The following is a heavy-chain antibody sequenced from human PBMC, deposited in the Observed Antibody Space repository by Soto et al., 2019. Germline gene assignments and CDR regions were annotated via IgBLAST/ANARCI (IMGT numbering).Heavy chain of an antibody. CDR2: ISAHNGNT. D-gene: IGHD1-1*01. CDR3: ARGRYGDY. J-gene: IGHJ4*02. V-gene: IGHV1-18*01. Sequence: QVHLVQSGAEVKKPGASVKVSYKASGYTLTIDGITWVRQAPGQGLEWMGWISAHNGNTDYAQKLQGRVIVTRDTSTSTPYMELRSLISDDTAVYYCARGRYGDYWGQGALVTVSP. CDR1: GYTLTIDG.